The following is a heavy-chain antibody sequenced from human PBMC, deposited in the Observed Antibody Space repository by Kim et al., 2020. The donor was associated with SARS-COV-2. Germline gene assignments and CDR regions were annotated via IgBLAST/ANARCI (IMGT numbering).Heavy chain of an antibody. V-gene: IGHV3-7*03. CDR1: GFTFSSSW. CDR2: IKQDGSEK. D-gene: IGHD3-10*01. CDR3: ARDHSYRGLDY. J-gene: IGHJ4*02. Sequence: GGSLRLSCAASGFTFSSSWMSWVRQAPGKGLEWVANIKQDGSEKYYVDSVKGRFTISRDNAKNSLYLQMNSLRAEDTAVYYCARDHSYRGLDYWGQGTLVTVSS.